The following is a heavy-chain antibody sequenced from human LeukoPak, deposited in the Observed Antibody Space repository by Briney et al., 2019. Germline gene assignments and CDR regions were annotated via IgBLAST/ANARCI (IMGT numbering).Heavy chain of an antibody. D-gene: IGHD3-10*01. CDR2: IFHNGNT. Sequence: SETLSLTCAVSGGSLSSGTYSWSWIRQPPGKGLGWIGYIFHNGNTHYSPSLKSRVTVSIDKSKNQFSLRLSSVTAADTAVYFCARGGGFYGSGTTHFDYWGQGTLVTVSS. J-gene: IGHJ4*02. V-gene: IGHV4-30-2*01. CDR3: ARGGGFYGSGTTHFDY. CDR1: GGSLSSGTYS.